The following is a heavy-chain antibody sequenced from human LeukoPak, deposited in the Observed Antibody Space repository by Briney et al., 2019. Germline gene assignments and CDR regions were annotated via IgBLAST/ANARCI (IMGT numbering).Heavy chain of an antibody. CDR2: IRSKANSYAT. CDR3: TRSYGDRLIDY. CDR1: GFTFSGSA. Sequence: GGSLRLSCAASGFTFSGSAMHWVRQASGKGLEWVGRIRSKANSYATAYAASVKGRFTISRDDSKNTAYLQMNSLKTEDTDVYYCTRSYGDRLIDYWGQGTLVTVSS. V-gene: IGHV3-73*01. D-gene: IGHD4-17*01. J-gene: IGHJ4*02.